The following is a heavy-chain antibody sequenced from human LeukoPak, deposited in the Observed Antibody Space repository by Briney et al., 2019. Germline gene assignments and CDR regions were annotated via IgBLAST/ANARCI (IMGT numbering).Heavy chain of an antibody. V-gene: IGHV4-39*01. CDR2: IYDSGST. CDR1: GGSISSSSYY. CDR3: ARSLPAAEDY. D-gene: IGHD6-13*01. Sequence: SETLSLTCTVSGGSISSSSYYWGWIRQPPGKGLEWIGSIYDSGSTYYNPSFKSRVTISVDTYKNKFSLKLSSVTAADTAVYYCARSLPAAEDYWGQGTLVTVSS. J-gene: IGHJ4*02.